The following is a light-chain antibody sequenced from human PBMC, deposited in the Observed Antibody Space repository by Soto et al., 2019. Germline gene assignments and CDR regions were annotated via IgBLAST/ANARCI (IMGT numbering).Light chain of an antibody. J-gene: IGLJ1*01. CDR1: TSNIGAGYD. Sequence: QSVLTQPPSVSGALGQRVTISCTGITSNIGAGYDVHWYQLLPGRAPKLLIYGNTNRPSGVPDRFSGSKSATSASLAITGLRAEDEAIYYCQSCDNTLSGPIYVFGTGTKLTVL. CDR3: QSCDNTLSGPIYV. CDR2: GNT. V-gene: IGLV1-40*01.